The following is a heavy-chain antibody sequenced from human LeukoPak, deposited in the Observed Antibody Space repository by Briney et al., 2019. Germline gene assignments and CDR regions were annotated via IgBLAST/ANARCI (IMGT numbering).Heavy chain of an antibody. Sequence: GGSLRLSCVASGFTFTKCAMSWIRQAPGQGLEWVAIITATGDTAYYADSVKGRFTISRDNSRNTVYMQMDSLRAEDTAIYYCAGDRNSDWYSPLDYWGQGSQVTVSP. D-gene: IGHD6-19*01. J-gene: IGHJ4*02. CDR3: AGDRNSDWYSPLDY. V-gene: IGHV3-23*01. CDR2: ITATGDTA. CDR1: GFTFTKCA.